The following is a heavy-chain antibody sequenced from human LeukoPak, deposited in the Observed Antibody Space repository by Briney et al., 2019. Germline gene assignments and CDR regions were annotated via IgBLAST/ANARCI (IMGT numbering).Heavy chain of an antibody. V-gene: IGHV6-1*01. Sequence: SQTLSLTCAISGDSVSSNSAAWNWIRQSPSRGLKWLGRTYYKSKWYNDYAVSVKSRITINPDTSKNQFSLQLNSVTPEDTAMYYCARDYYGSGSPIPYFDYWGQGTLVTVSS. CDR1: GDSVSSNSAA. CDR3: ARDYYGSGSPIPYFDY. J-gene: IGHJ4*02. CDR2: TYYKSKWYN. D-gene: IGHD3-10*01.